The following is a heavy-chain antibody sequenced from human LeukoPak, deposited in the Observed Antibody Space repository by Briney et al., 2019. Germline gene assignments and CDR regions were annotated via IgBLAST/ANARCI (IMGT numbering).Heavy chain of an antibody. CDR3: ARQNYDILTGPINWFDP. CDR2: ISAYNGNT. D-gene: IGHD3-9*01. J-gene: IGHJ5*02. V-gene: IGHV1-18*01. CDR1: GYTFTSYA. Sequence: GASVKVSCKASGYTFTSYAFSWVRQAPGQGLEWMGWISAYNGNTNYAQKLQGRVTMTTDTSTSTAYMELRSLRSDDTAVYYCARQNYDILTGPINWFDPWGQGTLVTVSS.